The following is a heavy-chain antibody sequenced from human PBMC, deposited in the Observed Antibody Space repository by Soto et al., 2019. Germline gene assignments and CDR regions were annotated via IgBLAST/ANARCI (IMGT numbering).Heavy chain of an antibody. D-gene: IGHD6-19*01. V-gene: IGHV3-23*01. J-gene: IGHJ4*02. CDR2: ISGSGGST. CDR3: ARYNIAWPVDY. Sequence: GGSLRLSCAASGFTFSTYYMSWVRQAPGKGLEWVSGISGSGGSTYHADSVRGRFSISRDNSKNTLYLQMNSLRAEDTAVYYCARYNIAWPVDYWGQGTLVTVSS. CDR1: GFTFSTYY.